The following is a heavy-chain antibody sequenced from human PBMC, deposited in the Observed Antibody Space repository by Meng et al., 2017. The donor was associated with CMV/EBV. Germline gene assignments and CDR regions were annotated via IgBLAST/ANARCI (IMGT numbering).Heavy chain of an antibody. CDR1: GYTFTSYD. V-gene: IGHV1-8*03. CDR3: TRELPTGDFDY. J-gene: IGHJ4*02. CDR2: MNPNSGNT. Sequence: ASVKVSCKASGYTFTSYDINWVRQATGQGLEWMGWMNPNSGNTGYAQKFQGRVTITRNTSISTAYMELSSLRSEDTAVYYCTRELPTGDFDYWGQGTLVTVSS.